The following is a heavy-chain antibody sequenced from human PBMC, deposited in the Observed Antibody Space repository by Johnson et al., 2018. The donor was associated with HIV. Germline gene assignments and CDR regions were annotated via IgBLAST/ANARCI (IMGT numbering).Heavy chain of an antibody. CDR1: GFTFSTYS. CDR2: ISYDGSNK. Sequence: QVQLVESGGGVVQPGRSLRLSCAASGFTFSTYSMDWVRQAPVKGLEWVAVISYDGSNKYYADSVKGRFTISRDSAKNSLYLQMNSLRAEDTAFYYCARDKYGVPSGTFDIWGQGTMVTVSS. J-gene: IGHJ3*02. D-gene: IGHD4-17*01. V-gene: IGHV3-30-3*01. CDR3: ARDKYGVPSGTFDI.